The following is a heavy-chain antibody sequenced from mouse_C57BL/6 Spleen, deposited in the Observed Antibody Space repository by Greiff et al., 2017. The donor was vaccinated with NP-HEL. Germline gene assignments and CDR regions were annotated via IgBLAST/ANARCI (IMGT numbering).Heavy chain of an antibody. D-gene: IGHD3-3*01. CDR1: GFNIKDYY. J-gene: IGHJ2*01. CDR2: IDPEDGDT. Sequence: EVQLQQSGAELVRPGASVKLSCTASGFNIKDYYMHWVKQRPEQGLEWIGRIDPEDGDTEYAPQFQGKATMTADTSSNTADLQLSSLTSENPAVYYYTTKDNYFDYWRQGTTHAVAS. CDR3: TTKDNYFDY. V-gene: IGHV14-1*01.